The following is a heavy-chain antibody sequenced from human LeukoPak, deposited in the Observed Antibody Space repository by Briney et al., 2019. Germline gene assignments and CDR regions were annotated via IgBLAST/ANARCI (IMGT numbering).Heavy chain of an antibody. V-gene: IGHV4-59*11. Sequence: SETLSLTCTVSGGSISSHYWSWIRQPPGKGLEWIGYIYYSGSTNYNPSLKSRVTISVDTPKNQFSLKLSSVTAADTAVYYCAKNSGVVVTAMPYYFDYWGQGTLVTVSS. CDR1: GGSISSHY. J-gene: IGHJ4*02. CDR3: AKNSGVVVTAMPYYFDY. CDR2: IYYSGST. D-gene: IGHD2-21*02.